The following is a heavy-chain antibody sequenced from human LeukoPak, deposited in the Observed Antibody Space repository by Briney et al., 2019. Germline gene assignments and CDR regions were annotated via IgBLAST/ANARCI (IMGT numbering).Heavy chain of an antibody. CDR3: ARGADSYGGDY. CDR2: IYYSGST. V-gene: IGHV4-39*07. D-gene: IGHD5-18*01. CDR1: GGSISSSSYY. Sequence: SETLSLTCTVSGGSISSSSYYWGWIRQPPGKGLEWIGSIYYSGSTYYNPSLKSRVTISVDTSKNQFSLKLSSVTAADTAVYYCARGADSYGGDYWGQGTLVTVSS. J-gene: IGHJ4*02.